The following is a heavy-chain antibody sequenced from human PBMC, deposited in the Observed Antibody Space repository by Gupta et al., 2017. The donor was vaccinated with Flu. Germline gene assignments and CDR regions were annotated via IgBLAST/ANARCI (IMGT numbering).Heavy chain of an antibody. CDR3: AKEKSRGMDV. J-gene: IGHJ6*02. CDR1: GFTCSGSG. CDR2: ISYDGSNK. V-gene: IGHV3-30*18. Sequence: QVQLVESGGGVVQPGRSLRLSCAASGFTCSGSGRHWVRQAPGKGLEWVAVISYDGSNKYYADSVKGRFTISRDNSKNTLYLQMNSLRAEDTAVYYCAKEKSRGMDVWGQGTTVTVSS.